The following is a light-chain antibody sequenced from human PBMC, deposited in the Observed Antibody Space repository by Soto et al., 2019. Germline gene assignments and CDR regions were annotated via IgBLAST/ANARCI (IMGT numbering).Light chain of an antibody. V-gene: IGKV3-20*01. CDR2: GAS. CDR1: QSVSGSY. Sequence: EVVMTQSPGTLSLSPGERATLSCRASQSVSGSYLAWYQQKPGQAPRLLIYGASSRATGIPDRFSGSGSGTGFTLTISRLEPEDFAVYYCQQYGSLPRTFGQGTKVDI. J-gene: IGKJ1*01. CDR3: QQYGSLPRT.